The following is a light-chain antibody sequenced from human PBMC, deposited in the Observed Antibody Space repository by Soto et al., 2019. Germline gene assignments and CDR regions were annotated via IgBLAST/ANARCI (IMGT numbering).Light chain of an antibody. CDR1: QGISSY. V-gene: IGKV1-8*01. CDR3: QQYYSYPWT. Sequence: AIRMTQSPSSLSASTGDRVTITCRASQGISSYLAWYQQKPGKAPKLLIHAASTLQSGVPSRFSGSGSGTDFTLTFSCLQSEDFATYYCQQYYSYPWTFGQGTKVDIK. CDR2: AAS. J-gene: IGKJ1*01.